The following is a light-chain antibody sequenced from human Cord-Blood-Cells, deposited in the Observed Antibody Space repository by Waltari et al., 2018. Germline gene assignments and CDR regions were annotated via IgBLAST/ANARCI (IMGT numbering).Light chain of an antibody. V-gene: IGKV1-39*01. CDR1: QSISSY. Sequence: DIQMTQSPSSLSASVGDRVTITCRASQSISSYLNWYQQKPGKAPKLLIYAASSLQSGFPSRCSGSGSGTAFTLTISSLQPEDFATYYCQQSYSTPHSVGQGTKLEI. CDR3: QQSYSTPHS. J-gene: IGKJ2*03. CDR2: AAS.